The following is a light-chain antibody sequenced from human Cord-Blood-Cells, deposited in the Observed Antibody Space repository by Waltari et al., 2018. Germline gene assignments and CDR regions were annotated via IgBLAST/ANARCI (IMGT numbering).Light chain of an antibody. Sequence: DIQMTQSPSSLSASVGDRVTITCRASQSISSYLNWYQQKPGKAPKLLIYAASSLQSGVPSRLSGHGSWTDFTLTISMLQPEDFATYYCQQSYSTPWTFGQGTKVEIK. V-gene: IGKV1-39*01. CDR2: AAS. CDR3: QQSYSTPWT. J-gene: IGKJ1*01. CDR1: QSISSY.